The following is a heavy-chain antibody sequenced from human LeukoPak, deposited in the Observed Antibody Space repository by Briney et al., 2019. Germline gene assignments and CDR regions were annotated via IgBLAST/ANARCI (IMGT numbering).Heavy chain of an antibody. Sequence: PGGSLRLSCAASGFTFSSYSMNWVRQAPGKGLEWVSSISSSSSYIYYADSVKGRFAISRDNAKNSLHLQMNSLRAEDTAVYYCARDPSPDLGAFDIWGQGTMVTVSS. J-gene: IGHJ3*02. V-gene: IGHV3-21*01. D-gene: IGHD1-14*01. CDR2: ISSSSSYI. CDR3: ARDPSPDLGAFDI. CDR1: GFTFSSYS.